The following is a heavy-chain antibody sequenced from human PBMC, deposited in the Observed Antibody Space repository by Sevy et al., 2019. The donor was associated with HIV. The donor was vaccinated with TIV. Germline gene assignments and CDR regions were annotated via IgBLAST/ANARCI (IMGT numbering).Heavy chain of an antibody. CDR3: AGRSTVTTFFDY. J-gene: IGHJ4*02. CDR1: GFPFSNYA. CDR2: TSKDGGST. Sequence: GGSLRLSCAASGFPFSNYAMTWLRQAPGKGLEWVSITSKDGGSTYYADSVKGRFIISRDNSKNTLYLQMSSLRAEDTAVYYCAGRSTVTTFFDYWGQGTLVTVSS. V-gene: IGHV3-23*01. D-gene: IGHD4-17*01.